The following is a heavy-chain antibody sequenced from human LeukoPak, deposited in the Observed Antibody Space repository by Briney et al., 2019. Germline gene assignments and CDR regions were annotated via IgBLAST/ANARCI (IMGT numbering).Heavy chain of an antibody. D-gene: IGHD2-21*01. CDR3: ARHGGAYSFDY. CDR2: IDDSGRT. Sequence: SETLSLTCTVSGGSISRYYWSWIRQPPGKGLEWIGYIDDSGRTNYNPSLKSRVTISVATSKNQFSLKLISESAADTAVYYCARHGGAYSFDYRGQGTLVTVSS. V-gene: IGHV4-59*08. CDR1: GGSISRYY. J-gene: IGHJ4*02.